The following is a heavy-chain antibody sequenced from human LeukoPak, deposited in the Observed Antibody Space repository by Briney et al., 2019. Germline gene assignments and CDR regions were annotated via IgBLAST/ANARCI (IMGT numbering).Heavy chain of an antibody. V-gene: IGHV1-69*13. Sequence: VASVKVSCKTSGGTFSKYTISWVRQRPGQGLEWMGGITPLFGTANYAQKFQGRVTITADESASTAYMELSSLRSEDTAVYYCARDSSDIRSLIALWGQGTLVTVSS. CDR1: GGTFSKYT. D-gene: IGHD2-15*01. CDR3: ARDSSDIRSLIAL. CDR2: ITPLFGTA. J-gene: IGHJ1*01.